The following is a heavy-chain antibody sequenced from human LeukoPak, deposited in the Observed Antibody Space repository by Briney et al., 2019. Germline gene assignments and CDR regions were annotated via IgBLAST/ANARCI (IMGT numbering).Heavy chain of an antibody. CDR2: IYYSGST. D-gene: IGHD6-6*01. J-gene: IGHJ4*02. Sequence: PSETLSLTCTVSGGSISSYYWSWIRQPPGKGLEWIGYIYYSGSTNYNPSLKSRVTISVDTSKNQFSLKLSSVTAADTAVYYCARLSDSSSSGEEYFDYWGQGTLVTVSS. CDR1: GGSISSYY. V-gene: IGHV4-59*08. CDR3: ARLSDSSSSGEEYFDY.